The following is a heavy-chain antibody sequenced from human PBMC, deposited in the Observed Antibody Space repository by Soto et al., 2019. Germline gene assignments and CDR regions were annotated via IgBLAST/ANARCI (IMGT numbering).Heavy chain of an antibody. CDR3: ARVGVQLRGYYVMGWFDP. CDR2: ISAYNGNT. CDR1: GYTFTSYG. Sequence: QVQLVQSGAEVKKPGASVKVSCKASGYTFTSYGISWVRQAPGQGLEWMGWISAYNGNTNYAQKLQSRVTTTTDTSTSTADMELRSLRSDDTAVYYCARVGVQLRGYYVMGWFDPWCQGTLVTVSS. V-gene: IGHV1-18*01. D-gene: IGHD3-3*01. J-gene: IGHJ5*02.